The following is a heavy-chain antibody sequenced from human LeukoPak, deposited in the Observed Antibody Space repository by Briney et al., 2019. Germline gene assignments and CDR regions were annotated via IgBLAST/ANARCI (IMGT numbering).Heavy chain of an antibody. CDR2: ITWDGGNI. Sequence: GRSLRLSCVTSSFTFGDYTMHWVRQVPGKGLEWLSGITWDGGNIAYADSVKGRFTISRDNAKSSLYLQMNSLRNEDMAFYFCAKGYTFHGVAHDSGYFDYWGQGTLVTVSS. CDR1: SFTFGDYT. V-gene: IGHV3-9*03. CDR3: AKGYTFHGVAHDSGYFDY. D-gene: IGHD3-3*01. J-gene: IGHJ4*02.